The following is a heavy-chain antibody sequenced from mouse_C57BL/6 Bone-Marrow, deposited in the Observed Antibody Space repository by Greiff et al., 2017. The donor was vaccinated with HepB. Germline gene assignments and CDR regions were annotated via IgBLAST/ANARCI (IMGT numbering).Heavy chain of an antibody. Sequence: EVQLQQSGPELVKPGASVKISCKASGYSFTGYYMNWVKQSPEKSLEWIGEINPSTGGTTYNQKFKAKATLTVDKSSSTAYMELKSLTSEDSAVYYCARSPLGGPYAMDYWGQGTSVTVSS. D-gene: IGHD3-1*01. CDR3: ARSPLGGPYAMDY. J-gene: IGHJ4*01. V-gene: IGHV1-42*01. CDR1: GYSFTGYY. CDR2: INPSTGGT.